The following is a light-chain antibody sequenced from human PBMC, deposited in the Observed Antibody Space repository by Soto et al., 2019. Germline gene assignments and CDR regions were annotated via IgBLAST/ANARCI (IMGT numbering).Light chain of an antibody. CDR1: QSGLLSSNNRNY. CDR3: QQYYSTPWT. V-gene: IGKV4-1*01. CDR2: WAS. J-gene: IGKJ1*01. Sequence: DIVMTQSPDSLAVSLGERATINCKSSQSGLLSSNNRNYLTWYQQKPGQPPKLLIYWASTRESGVPDRFSGSGSGTDFTLTISSLQAEDVAVYYCQQYYSTPWTFGQGTKVDIK.